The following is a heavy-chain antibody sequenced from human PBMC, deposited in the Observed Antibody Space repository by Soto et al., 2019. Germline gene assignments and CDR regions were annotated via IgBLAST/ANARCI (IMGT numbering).Heavy chain of an antibody. V-gene: IGHV3-74*01. CDR1: GVQLRNDW. CDR2: ITNDGSSV. Sequence: GSLRLSCAASGVQLRNDWMHWVRQPPGKGLVWVALITNDGSSVIYADSVKGRFTISRDNSKNTLYLQMNSLSTEDTAVYYCAQDVNPRVTSLYYYYGMDVWGLGTTVT. J-gene: IGHJ6*02. D-gene: IGHD3-16*01. CDR3: AQDVNPRVTSLYYYYGMDV.